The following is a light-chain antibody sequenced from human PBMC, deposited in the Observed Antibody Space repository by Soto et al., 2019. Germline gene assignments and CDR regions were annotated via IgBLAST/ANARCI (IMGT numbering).Light chain of an antibody. CDR3: NSYTTSSTWV. Sequence: QSALTQPASVSGSPGQSITISCTGTSSDVGGYNYVSWYQQHPGKAPKLMIYEVNNRPSGVSNRFSGSKSGKTASLTISGLRAEDEADYYCNSYTTSSTWVFGGGTKLTVL. V-gene: IGLV2-14*01. CDR1: SSDVGGYNY. CDR2: EVN. J-gene: IGLJ3*02.